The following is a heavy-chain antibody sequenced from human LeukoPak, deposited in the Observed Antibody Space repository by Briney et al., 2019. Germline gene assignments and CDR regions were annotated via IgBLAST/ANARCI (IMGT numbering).Heavy chain of an antibody. CDR3: ARSGYDILTGYPRDDY. J-gene: IGHJ4*02. D-gene: IGHD3-9*01. CDR1: GGSISSSS. V-gene: IGHV3-21*01. Sequence: SSETLSLTRTVSGGSISSSSYYWGWIRQPPGKGLEWVSSISSSSSYIYYADSVKGRFTISRDNAKNSLYLQMNSLRAEDTAVYYCARSGYDILTGYPRDDYWGQGTLVTVSS. CDR2: ISSSSSYI.